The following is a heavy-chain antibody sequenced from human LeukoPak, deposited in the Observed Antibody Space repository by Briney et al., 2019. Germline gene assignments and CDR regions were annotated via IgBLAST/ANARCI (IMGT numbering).Heavy chain of an antibody. CDR3: AREGPLNDYGDYVHYFDY. Sequence: SQTLSLTCAISGDSVSSNSAAWNWIRQSPSRGLEWLGRTYYRSKWYNDYAVSVKSRITINPDTSKNQFSLQLNSVTPEDTAVYYCAREGPLNDYGDYVHYFDYWGQGTLVTVSS. V-gene: IGHV6-1*01. CDR2: TYYRSKWYN. D-gene: IGHD4-17*01. J-gene: IGHJ4*02. CDR1: GDSVSSNSAA.